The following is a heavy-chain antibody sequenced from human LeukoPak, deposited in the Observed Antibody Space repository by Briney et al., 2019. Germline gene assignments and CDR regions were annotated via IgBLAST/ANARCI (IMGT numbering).Heavy chain of an antibody. CDR3: ARDLGPVRHSGYDY. J-gene: IGHJ4*02. V-gene: IGHV1-18*01. CDR2: ISAYNGDT. CDR1: GYTFTSYG. D-gene: IGHD5-12*01. Sequence: ASVKVSCKASGYTFTSYGISWVRQAPGQGLEWMEWISAYNGDTNYAQKLQGRVTMTTDTSTSTAYMELRSLRSDDTAVYYCARDLGPVRHSGYDYWGQGTLVTVSS.